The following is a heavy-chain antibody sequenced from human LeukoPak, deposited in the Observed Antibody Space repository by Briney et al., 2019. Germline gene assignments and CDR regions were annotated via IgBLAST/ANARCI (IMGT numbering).Heavy chain of an antibody. CDR1: GFTFSSYG. D-gene: IGHD1-26*01. J-gene: IGHJ4*02. Sequence: PGGSLRLSCAASGFTFSSYGMSWVRQAPGKGLEWVSAISGSGGSTYYADSVKGRFTISRDNSKNTLYLQMNSLRAEDTAVYYCARGLRSRSYGIDYWGQGTLVTVSS. V-gene: IGHV3-23*01. CDR2: ISGSGGST. CDR3: ARGLRSRSYGIDY.